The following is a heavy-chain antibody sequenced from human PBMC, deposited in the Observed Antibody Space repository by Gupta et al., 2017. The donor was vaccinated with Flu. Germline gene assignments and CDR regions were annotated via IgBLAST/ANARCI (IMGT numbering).Heavy chain of an antibody. CDR3: ARWQQSAPIIFDI. Sequence: FSSYSMNWVRQAPGKGLEWVSYITSTSSTIYYADSVKGRFTISRDNAKSSLYLQMSSLRAEDTAVYYCARWQQSAPIIFDIWGQGTMVTVSS. CDR2: ITSTSSTI. J-gene: IGHJ3*02. D-gene: IGHD6-13*01. V-gene: IGHV3-48*01. CDR1: FSSYS.